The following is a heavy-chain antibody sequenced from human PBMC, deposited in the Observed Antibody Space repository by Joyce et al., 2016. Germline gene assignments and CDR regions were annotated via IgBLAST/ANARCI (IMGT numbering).Heavy chain of an antibody. V-gene: IGHV4-59*01. J-gene: IGHJ4*02. CDR2: INHRGRT. Sequence: QVQLQESGPGLVKPSETLSLSCTVSGGSISSSYWSWIRQPPGKGLEWIGYINHRGRTNYNPALKSRVTISVDTAKNEFSLKMTSVTAADTAVYYRARGNDYEYWSGYEAHYFDYWGQGTLVTVSS. CDR1: GGSISSSY. D-gene: IGHD3-3*01. CDR3: ARGNDYEYWSGYEAHYFDY.